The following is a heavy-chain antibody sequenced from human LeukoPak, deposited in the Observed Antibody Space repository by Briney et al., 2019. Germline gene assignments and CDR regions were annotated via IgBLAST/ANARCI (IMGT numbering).Heavy chain of an antibody. D-gene: IGHD6-19*01. CDR3: ASSWFAVAGTETNWFDP. CDR2: IYHSGST. J-gene: IGHJ5*02. V-gene: IGHV4-4*02. Sequence: PSETLSLTCAVSGGSISSSNWWSWVRQPPGKGLEWIGEIYHSGSTNYNPSLKSRVTISVDKSKNQFSLKLSSVTAADTAVYYCASSWFAVAGTETNWFDPWGQGTLVTVSS. CDR1: GGSISSSNW.